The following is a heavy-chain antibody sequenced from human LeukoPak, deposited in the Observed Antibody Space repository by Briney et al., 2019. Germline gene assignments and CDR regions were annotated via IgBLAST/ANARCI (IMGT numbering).Heavy chain of an antibody. CDR3: ARSRYGAFDI. J-gene: IGHJ3*02. V-gene: IGHV4-31*03. Sequence: SETLSLTCTVSGGSISSGGYYWSWIRQHPGKGLEWIGYIYYSGSTYYNPSLKSRVTVSVDTSKNQFSLKLSSVTAADTAVYYCARSRYGAFDIWGQGTMVTVSS. D-gene: IGHD3-16*02. CDR1: GGSISSGGYY. CDR2: IYYSGST.